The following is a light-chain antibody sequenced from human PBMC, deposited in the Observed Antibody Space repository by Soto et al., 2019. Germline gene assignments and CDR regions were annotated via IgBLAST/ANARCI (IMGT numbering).Light chain of an antibody. CDR2: DVS. CDR3: CSFSSTNTLL. J-gene: IGLJ2*01. CDR1: SSDIGGYNF. V-gene: IGLV2-14*03. Sequence: QSALTQPASVSGSPGQSITISCTGTSSDIGGYNFVSWYQHHPGRAPKLIIYDVSMRPSGASNRFSGSKSGNTASLTISGLQAEDEAHYYCCSFSSTNTLLFGGGIKLTVL.